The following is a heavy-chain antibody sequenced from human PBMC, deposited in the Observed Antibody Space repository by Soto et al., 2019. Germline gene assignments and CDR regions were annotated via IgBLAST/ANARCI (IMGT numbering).Heavy chain of an antibody. CDR3: ARRWPGGYCTGCQCPQCDH. V-gene: IGHV4-59*08. D-gene: IGHD2-8*02. CDR1: GGSISNYY. Sequence: QVQLQESGPGLVKPSETLSLTCTVSGGSISNYYWSWIRQPPGKSLEWIGYVYYDGSNNYNPSLKSRVTMSVDSSKNPFSLKMSSVTAADTAVYYCARRWPGGYCTGCQCPQCDHWGQGILVTVSS. J-gene: IGHJ4*02. CDR2: VYYDGSN.